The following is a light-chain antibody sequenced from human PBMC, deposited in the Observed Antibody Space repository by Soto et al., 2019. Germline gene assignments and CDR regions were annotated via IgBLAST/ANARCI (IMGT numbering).Light chain of an antibody. CDR1: QRITTY. CDR3: QQYNNWPPKWT. J-gene: IGKJ1*01. CDR2: GAS. V-gene: IGKV3-15*01. Sequence: EIVLTQSPATLSLSPGERATLSCRASQRITTYLAWYQQKPGQTPRLLIYGASTRATGIPARFSGSGSGTEFTLTISSLQSEDFAVYYCQQYNNWPPKWTFGQGTKVDIK.